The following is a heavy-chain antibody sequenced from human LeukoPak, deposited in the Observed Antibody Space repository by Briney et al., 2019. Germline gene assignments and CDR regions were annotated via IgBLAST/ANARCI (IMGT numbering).Heavy chain of an antibody. Sequence: SGPTLVKPTQTLTLTCNFSGFSLSTFGVGVGWIRQPPGKALEWLALIYWNDEKRYSPSLKSRLTTTEDTSKNQVVLTMTNMDPVDTATYYCAHSSLVAGGPDLGYWGQGILVTVSS. CDR3: AHSSLVAGGPDLGY. CDR2: IYWNDEK. V-gene: IGHV2-5*01. CDR1: GFSLSTFGVG. D-gene: IGHD6-13*01. J-gene: IGHJ4*02.